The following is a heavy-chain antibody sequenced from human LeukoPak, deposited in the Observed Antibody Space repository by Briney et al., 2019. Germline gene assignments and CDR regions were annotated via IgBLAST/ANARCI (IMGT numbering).Heavy chain of an antibody. Sequence: ASVKVSCKAPGYTFTSYGISWVRQAPGQGLEWMGWISAYNGNTNYAQKLQGRVTMTTDTSTSTAYMELRSLRSDDTAVYYCARTTGGSWDYYFDYWGQGTLVTVSS. J-gene: IGHJ4*02. CDR2: ISAYNGNT. CDR1: GYTFTSYG. D-gene: IGHD2-15*01. V-gene: IGHV1-18*01. CDR3: ARTTGGSWDYYFDY.